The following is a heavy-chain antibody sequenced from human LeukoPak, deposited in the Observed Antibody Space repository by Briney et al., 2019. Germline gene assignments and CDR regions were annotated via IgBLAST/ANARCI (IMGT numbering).Heavy chain of an antibody. J-gene: IGHJ4*02. V-gene: IGHV1-69*13. D-gene: IGHD6-13*01. Sequence: GASVKVSCKASGGTFSSYAISWVRQAPGQGLEWMGGIIPIFGTANYAQKFQGRVTITADESTSTAYVELSSLRSEDTAVYYCARGSSSYPRYFDYWGQGTLVTVSS. CDR3: ARGSSSYPRYFDY. CDR2: IIPIFGTA. CDR1: GGTFSSYA.